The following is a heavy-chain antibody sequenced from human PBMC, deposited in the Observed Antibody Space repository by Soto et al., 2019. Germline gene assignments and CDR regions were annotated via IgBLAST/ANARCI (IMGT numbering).Heavy chain of an antibody. CDR2: IKSKTDGGTT. Sequence: GGSLRLSCAASGFTFSNAWMNWVRQAPGKGLEWVGRIKSKTDGGTTDYAAPVKGRFTISRDDSKNTLYLQMNSLKTEDTAVYYCTTDHEQWLVHYYYGMDVWGQGTTVTVSS. J-gene: IGHJ6*02. D-gene: IGHD6-19*01. CDR1: GFTFSNAW. CDR3: TTDHEQWLVHYYYGMDV. V-gene: IGHV3-15*07.